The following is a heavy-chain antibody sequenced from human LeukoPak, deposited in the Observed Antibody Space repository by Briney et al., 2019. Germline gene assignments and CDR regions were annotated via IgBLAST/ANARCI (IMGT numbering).Heavy chain of an antibody. V-gene: IGHV4-34*01. J-gene: IGHJ6*02. CDR1: GGSFSGYY. CDR3: ARGRNYGSYYYGMDV. CDR2: INHSGST. Sequence: SETLSLTCAVYGGSFSGYYWSWLRQPPGKGLEWIGEINHSGSTNYNPSLKSRVTISVDTSKNQFSLKLSSVTAADTAVYYCARGRNYGSYYYGMDVWGQGTTVTVSS. D-gene: IGHD3-10*01.